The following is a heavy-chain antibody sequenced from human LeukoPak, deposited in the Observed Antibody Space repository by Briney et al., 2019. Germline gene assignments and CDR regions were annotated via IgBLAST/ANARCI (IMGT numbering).Heavy chain of an antibody. CDR3: ARDPGQNRHYDFWRRNAFDI. V-gene: IGHV1-18*01. D-gene: IGHD3-3*01. Sequence: VASVKVSCKASGYTFTTYGISWVRQAPGQGLEWMGWISAYNGNTNYAQKFQGRVTMPTDTFTRTAYMELRSLKSDDTAVYYCARDPGQNRHYDFWRRNAFDIWGQGTMVTVSS. CDR1: GYTFTTYG. J-gene: IGHJ3*02. CDR2: ISAYNGNT.